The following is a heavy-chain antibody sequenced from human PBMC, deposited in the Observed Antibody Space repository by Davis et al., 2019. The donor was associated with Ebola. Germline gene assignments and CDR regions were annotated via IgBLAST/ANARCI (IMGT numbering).Heavy chain of an antibody. CDR2: INAGNGNT. D-gene: IGHD1-26*01. V-gene: IGHV1-3*01. Sequence: ASVKVSCKASGYTFTSYAMHWVRQAPGQRLEWMGWINAGNGNTKYSQKFQGRVTITRDTSASTAYMELSSLRSEDTAVYYCARSDSGSYVYYYYYGMDVWGQGTTVTVSS. CDR3: ARSDSGSYVYYYYYGMDV. J-gene: IGHJ6*02. CDR1: GYTFTSYA.